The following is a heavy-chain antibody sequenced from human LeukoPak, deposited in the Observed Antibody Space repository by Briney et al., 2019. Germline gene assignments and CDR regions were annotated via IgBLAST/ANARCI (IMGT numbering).Heavy chain of an antibody. CDR3: AKAVRGVIGVYFDY. CDR2: ISWNSGSI. D-gene: IGHD3-10*01. Sequence: GGSLRLSCAACGLIFEDYAMRGVGHAPGKGVEGVSGISWNSGSIGYADSVKGRFTISRDNAKNSLYLQMNSLRAEDTALYYCAKAVRGVIGVYFDYWGQGTLVTVSS. CDR1: GLIFEDYA. J-gene: IGHJ4*02. V-gene: IGHV3-9*01.